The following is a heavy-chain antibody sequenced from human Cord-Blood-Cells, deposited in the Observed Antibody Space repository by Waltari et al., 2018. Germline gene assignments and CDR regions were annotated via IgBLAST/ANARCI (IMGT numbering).Heavy chain of an antibody. V-gene: IGHV4-39*01. CDR1: GGSISSSSYY. D-gene: IGHD5-18*01. Sequence: QLQLQESGPGLVKPSATLSLTCTVSGGSISSSSYYWGWIRQPPGKGLEWIGSIYYSGSTYYNPSLKSRVTISVDTSKNQFSLKLSSVTAADTAVYYCARHYSYGYYFDYWGQGTLVTVSS. CDR2: IYYSGST. CDR3: ARHYSYGYYFDY. J-gene: IGHJ4*02.